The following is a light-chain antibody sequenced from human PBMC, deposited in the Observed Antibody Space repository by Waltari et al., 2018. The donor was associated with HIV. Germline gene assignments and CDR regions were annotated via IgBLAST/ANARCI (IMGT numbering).Light chain of an antibody. V-gene: IGKV1-9*01. CDR2: AAS. Sequence: DIKLTQSPSFLSASVGDRVTITCRASQDINTYLAWYQKIPGGTPKLLIYAASTLDSGVPSRFSGSGSGTEFTLTISSLQSEDFSTYYCQQLCRYPRSFGGGTKV. CDR1: QDINTY. J-gene: IGKJ4*01. CDR3: QQLCRYPRS.